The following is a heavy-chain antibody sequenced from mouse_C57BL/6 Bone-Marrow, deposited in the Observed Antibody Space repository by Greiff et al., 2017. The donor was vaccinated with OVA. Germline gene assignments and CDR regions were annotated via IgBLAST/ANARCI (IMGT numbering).Heavy chain of an antibody. CDR2: INPGSGGT. CDR1: GYAFTNYL. D-gene: IGHD1-1*01. Sequence: VQLQQSGAELVRPGTSVKVSCKASGYAFTNYLIEWVKQRPGQGLEWIGVINPGSGGTNYNEKFKGKATLTADKSSSTAYMQLSSLTSEDSAVYFCARVTTVVATEYYAMDYWGQGTSVTVSS. J-gene: IGHJ4*01. V-gene: IGHV1-54*01. CDR3: ARVTTVVATEYYAMDY.